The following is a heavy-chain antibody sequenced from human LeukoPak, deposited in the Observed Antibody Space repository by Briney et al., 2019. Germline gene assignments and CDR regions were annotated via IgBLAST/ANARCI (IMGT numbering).Heavy chain of an antibody. CDR3: ATTGSGSYYDY. CDR1: GFTFSTYN. Sequence: GGSLRLSCAASGFTFSTYNMNWVRQAPGKGLVWVSRINDDVTSTTYADSVKGRFTISRDNAKNMLYLQMNNLRADDTAVYYCATTGSGSYYDYWGQGTLVTVSS. J-gene: IGHJ4*02. V-gene: IGHV3-74*01. D-gene: IGHD1-26*01. CDR2: INDDVTST.